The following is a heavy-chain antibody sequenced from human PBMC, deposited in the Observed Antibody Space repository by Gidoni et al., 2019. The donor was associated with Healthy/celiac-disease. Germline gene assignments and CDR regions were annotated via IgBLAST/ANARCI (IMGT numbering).Heavy chain of an antibody. V-gene: IGHV4-39*05. CDR1: GGSISSSSSY. CDR3: AGSQAARRFRGFRFDWFDP. CDR2: IYYSGST. Sequence: QLQLQESGPGLVKPSETPSLTCTLSGGSISSSSSYWGWIRQPPGKGLEWIGSIYYSGSTYYNPSLKSRVTISVDTSKNQFSLKLSSVTAADTAVYYCAGSQAARRFRGFRFDWFDPWGQGTLVTVSS. D-gene: IGHD6-6*01. J-gene: IGHJ5*02.